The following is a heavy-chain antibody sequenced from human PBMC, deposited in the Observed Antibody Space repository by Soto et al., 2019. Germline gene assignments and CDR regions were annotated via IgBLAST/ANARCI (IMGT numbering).Heavy chain of an antibody. J-gene: IGHJ4*02. CDR2: ISYDGSKE. V-gene: IGHV3-30*18. CDR1: GFPFSSYG. CDR3: AKLVDRLGGVTVVAY. D-gene: IGHD3-10*01. Sequence: QVRLVESGGGVVQPGGSVMLSCTVSGFPFSSYGFHWVRQAPGKGLEWVALISYDGSKEYYSDSVKARFTISRDNSKNTLSLQMNSLRGEDTAVYYCAKLVDRLGGVTVVAYWGRGTLVTVSS.